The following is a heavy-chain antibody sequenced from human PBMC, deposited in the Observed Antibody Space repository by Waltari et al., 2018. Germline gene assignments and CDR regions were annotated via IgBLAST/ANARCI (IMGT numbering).Heavy chain of an antibody. CDR1: GFPFSSYG. CDR3: AKEELYYDFWSGYYKGGFDY. CDR2: IRDYGSNK. Sequence: QVQLVESGGGVVHPGGSLRLSCAASGFPFSSYGLHWVRQAPGKGLGWVAFIRDYGSNKYYADSVKGRFTISRDNSKNTLYLQMNSLRAEDTAVYYCAKEELYYDFWSGYYKGGFDYWGQGTLVTVSS. D-gene: IGHD3-3*01. V-gene: IGHV3-30*02. J-gene: IGHJ4*02.